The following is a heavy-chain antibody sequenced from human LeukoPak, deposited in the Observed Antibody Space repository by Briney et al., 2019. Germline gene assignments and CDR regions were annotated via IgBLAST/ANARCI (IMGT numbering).Heavy chain of an antibody. Sequence: ASVKVSCKASGYTFTSYGISWVRQAPGQGLEGMGWISAYNGNTNYAQKLQGRVTMTTDTSTSAAYMELRSLRSDDTAVYYCARDAITMVRGVTGYFRYWGQGTLVTVSS. CDR3: ARDAITMVRGVTGYFRY. J-gene: IGHJ4*02. CDR2: ISAYNGNT. CDR1: GYTFTSYG. D-gene: IGHD3-10*01. V-gene: IGHV1-18*01.